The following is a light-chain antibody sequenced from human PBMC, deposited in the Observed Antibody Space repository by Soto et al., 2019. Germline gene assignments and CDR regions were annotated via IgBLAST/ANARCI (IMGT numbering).Light chain of an antibody. CDR1: QSVSSSY. V-gene: IGKV3-20*01. CDR2: GAS. CDR3: QQYDNSIT. Sequence: EIVLTQSPDTLSLSPGERATLSCRASQSVSSSYLAWYQQKPGQAPRLLIYGASTRATGIPDRFSGSGSGTDFTLTISRLEPDDFAVFYCQQYDNSITFGQGTRLEIE. J-gene: IGKJ5*01.